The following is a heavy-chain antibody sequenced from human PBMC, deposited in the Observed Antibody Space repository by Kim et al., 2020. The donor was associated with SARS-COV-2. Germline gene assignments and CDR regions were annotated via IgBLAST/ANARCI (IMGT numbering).Heavy chain of an antibody. Sequence: GGSLRLSCAASGFTFDDYAMHWVRQAPGKGLEWVSGISWNSGSIGYADSVKGRFTISRDNAKNSLYLQMNSLRAEDTALYYCAKDPGIAVAGQHHYYGM. CDR1: GFTFDDYA. CDR2: ISWNSGSI. V-gene: IGHV3-9*01. D-gene: IGHD6-19*01. J-gene: IGHJ6*01. CDR3: AKDPGIAVAGQHHYYGM.